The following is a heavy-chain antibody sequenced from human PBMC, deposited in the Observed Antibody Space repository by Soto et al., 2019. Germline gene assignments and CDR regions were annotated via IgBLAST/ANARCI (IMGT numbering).Heavy chain of an antibody. CDR3: AEQEVVPSAILPYYYYYMDV. J-gene: IGHJ6*03. D-gene: IGHD2-2*01. Sequence: QVQLVQSGAEVKKPGASVKVSCKASGYTFTSYDINWVRQATGQGLEWMGWMNPNSGNTGYAQKFQGRVTMTRNTHISTAYMQLSSLRSEDTSVYYWAEQEVVPSAILPYYYYYMDVWGKGTTVTVSS. CDR1: GYTFTSYD. CDR2: MNPNSGNT. V-gene: IGHV1-8*01.